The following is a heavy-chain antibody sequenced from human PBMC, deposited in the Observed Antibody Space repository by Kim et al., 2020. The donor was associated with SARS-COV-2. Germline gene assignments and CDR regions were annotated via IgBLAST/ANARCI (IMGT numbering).Heavy chain of an antibody. V-gene: IGHV3-48*02. Sequence: GGSLRLSCAASGFTFSTYSMNWVRQAPGKGLEWVSYISDTSRTIYYADSVKGRFTISRDNAKNSLFLQMNSLRDDDTAVYYCAADPDSWNARFFEYWGQGTLVTVSS. J-gene: IGHJ4*02. CDR2: ISDTSRTI. CDR1: GFTFSTYS. D-gene: IGHD1-1*01. CDR3: AADPDSWNARFFEY.